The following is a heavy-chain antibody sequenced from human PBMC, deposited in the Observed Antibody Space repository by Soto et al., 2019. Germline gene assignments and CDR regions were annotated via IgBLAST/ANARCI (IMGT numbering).Heavy chain of an antibody. J-gene: IGHJ4*02. Sequence: GWSLRLSCVASGFTFSSYGMHWVRQPPGKGLEWVALISDNGDKRYYADSVKGRFTISRDNSKNTLYLQMNGLRPGETAVYFCAKARARIVGANSFDYWGQGSLVTVSS. V-gene: IGHV3-30*18. CDR3: AKARARIVGANSFDY. CDR2: ISDNGDKR. CDR1: GFTFSSYG. D-gene: IGHD1-26*01.